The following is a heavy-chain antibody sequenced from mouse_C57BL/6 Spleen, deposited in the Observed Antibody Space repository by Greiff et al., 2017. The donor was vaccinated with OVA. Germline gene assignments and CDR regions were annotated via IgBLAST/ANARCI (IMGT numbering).Heavy chain of an antibody. V-gene: IGHV1-18*01. CDR3: ARRSPGAMDY. CDR2: INPNNGGT. Sequence: VVKPGASVKIPCKASGYTFTDYNMDWVKQSHGKSLEWIGDINPNNGGTIYNQKFKGKATLTVDKSSSTAYMELRSLTSEDTAVYYCARRSPGAMDYWGQGTSVTVSS. J-gene: IGHJ4*01. CDR1: GYTFTDYN.